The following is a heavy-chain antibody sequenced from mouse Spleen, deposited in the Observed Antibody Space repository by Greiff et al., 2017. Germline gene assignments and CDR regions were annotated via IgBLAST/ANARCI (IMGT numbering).Heavy chain of an antibody. Sequence: DVMLVESGGGLVQPGGSLSLSCAASGFTFTDYYMSWVRQPPGKALEWLGFIRNKANGYTTEYSASVKGRFTISRDNSQSILYLQMNALRAEDSATYYCARIYYGYLFDYWGQGTTLTVSS. V-gene: IGHV7-3*01. CDR1: GFTFTDYY. CDR3: ARIYYGYLFDY. CDR2: IRNKANGYTT. J-gene: IGHJ2*01. D-gene: IGHD2-2*01.